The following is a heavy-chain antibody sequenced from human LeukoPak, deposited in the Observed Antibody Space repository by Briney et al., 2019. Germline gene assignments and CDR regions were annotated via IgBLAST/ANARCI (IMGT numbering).Heavy chain of an antibody. V-gene: IGHV7-4-1*02. CDR2: INTNTGNP. D-gene: IGHD5-18*01. CDR1: GYTFTGYY. Sequence: ASVKVSCKASGYTFTGYYMHWVRQAPGQGLEWMGWINTNTGNPTYAQGFTGRFVFSLDTSVSTAYLQISSLKAEDTAVYYCARDALMDTAMVNFDYWGQRTLVTVSS. J-gene: IGHJ4*02. CDR3: ARDALMDTAMVNFDY.